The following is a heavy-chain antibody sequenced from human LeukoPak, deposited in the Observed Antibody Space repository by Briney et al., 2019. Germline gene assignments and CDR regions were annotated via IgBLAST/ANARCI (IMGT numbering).Heavy chain of an antibody. CDR2: IYYSGST. D-gene: IGHD3-9*01. Sequence: SETLSLTCTVSGGSISSGGYYWSWIRQHPGKGLEWIGYIYYSGSTNYNPSLKSRVTISVDTAKNQFSLKLSSVTAADTAVYYCARGRRDILTGYYSTVDYWGQGTLVTVSS. CDR3: ARGRRDILTGYYSTVDY. J-gene: IGHJ4*02. V-gene: IGHV4-31*03. CDR1: GGSISSGGYY.